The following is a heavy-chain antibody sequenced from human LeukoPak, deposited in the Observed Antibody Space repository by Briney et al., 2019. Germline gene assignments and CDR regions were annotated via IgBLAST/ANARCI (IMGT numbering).Heavy chain of an antibody. V-gene: IGHV3-23*01. CDR2: ISGSSAGNT. D-gene: IGHD4-11*01. J-gene: IGHJ4*02. Sequence: PGGSLRLSCAASGFTFSTSAMSWVRQAPGKGLEWVSSISGSSAGNTYYADSVKDRFTISRDNSKNTLYLQMNSLRAEDTAIYYCADSNYWYPVAYCSQRSLVTVSS. CDR3: ADSNYWYPVAY. CDR1: GFTFSTSA.